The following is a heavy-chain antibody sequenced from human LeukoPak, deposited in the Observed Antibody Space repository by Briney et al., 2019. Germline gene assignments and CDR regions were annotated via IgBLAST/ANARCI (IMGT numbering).Heavy chain of an antibody. Sequence: ASVKVSCKASGYTFTSYYMHWMRQAPGQGLEWMGIINPSGGSTSYAQKFQGRVTITRDMSTSTAYMELSSLRSEDTAVYYCAADWFYYDSSGYRYYFDYWGQGTLVTVSS. CDR1: GYTFTSYY. D-gene: IGHD3-22*01. J-gene: IGHJ4*02. CDR3: AADWFYYDSSGYRYYFDY. CDR2: INPSGGST. V-gene: IGHV1-46*01.